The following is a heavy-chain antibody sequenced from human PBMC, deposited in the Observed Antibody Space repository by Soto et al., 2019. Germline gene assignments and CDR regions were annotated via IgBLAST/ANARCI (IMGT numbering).Heavy chain of an antibody. CDR3: ARPAYCRGGSCYTGPKYFQH. CDR1: GFSVTSYS. D-gene: IGHD2-15*01. Sequence: EVQVEESGGGLIQPGGSLRLSCAASGFSVTSYSMNWVRQAAGKGLEWVSVIYSDSTGSSTYYADSVRGRFSISRDTSQNTVVLQMNSLRPADTAVYYCARPAYCRGGSCYTGPKYFQHWGQGALVTVSS. J-gene: IGHJ1*01. CDR2: IYSDSTGSST. V-gene: IGHV3-66*02.